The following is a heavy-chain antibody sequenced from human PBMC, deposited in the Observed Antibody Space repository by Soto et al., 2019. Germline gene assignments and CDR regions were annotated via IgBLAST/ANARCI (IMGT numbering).Heavy chain of an antibody. CDR1: GFTFSSYA. J-gene: IGHJ5*02. V-gene: IGHV3-30-3*01. CDR3: ARSQSSWDGSGYYGRGWFDP. D-gene: IGHD3-22*01. CDR2: ISYDGSNK. Sequence: GGSLRLSCAASGFTFSSYAMHWVRQAPGKGLEWVAVISYDGSNKYYADSVKGRFTISRDNSKNTLYLQMNSLRAEDTAVYYCARSQSSWDGSGYYGRGWFDPWGQGTLVTVSS.